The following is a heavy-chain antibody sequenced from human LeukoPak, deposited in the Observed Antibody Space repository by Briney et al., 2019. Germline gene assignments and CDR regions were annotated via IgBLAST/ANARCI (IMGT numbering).Heavy chain of an antibody. CDR1: GLIAGDDY. CDR3: ARGAAAGYFYYYMDV. D-gene: IGHD6-13*01. J-gene: IGHJ6*03. V-gene: IGHV3-11*04. Sequence: PGGSLRLSLAASGLIAGDDYMTSIRQAPGKGLEWVSHISSSDNTVYYADSVKGRFTISRDNARNSLYLQMSSLRAGDKAVYYCARGAAAGYFYYYMDVWGKGTTVTVSS. CDR2: ISSSDNTV.